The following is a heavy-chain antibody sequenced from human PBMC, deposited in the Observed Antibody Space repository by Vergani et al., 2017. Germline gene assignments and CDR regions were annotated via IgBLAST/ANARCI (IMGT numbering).Heavy chain of an antibody. Sequence: QVQLVESGGGVVQPGRSLRLSCAASGFTFSSYGMHWVRQAPGKGLEWVAVIWYDGSNKYYADSVKGRFTISRDNSKNTLYLQMNSLRAEDTAVYYCAREKGVGATIGKLFDYWGQGTLVTVSS. V-gene: IGHV3-33*01. J-gene: IGHJ4*02. D-gene: IGHD1-26*01. CDR1: GFTFSSYG. CDR3: AREKGVGATIGKLFDY. CDR2: IWYDGSNK.